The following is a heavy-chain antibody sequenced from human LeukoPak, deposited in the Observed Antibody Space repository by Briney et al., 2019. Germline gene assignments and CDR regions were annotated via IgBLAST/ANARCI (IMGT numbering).Heavy chain of an antibody. Sequence: PSQTLSLTCTVSGGSISSGDYYWRWIRQPPGKGLEWIVYIYYSGSTYYNPSLKSRVTISVDTSKYQFSLKLSSVTAADTAVYYCARDYYGSGSYYNRREDWGQGTLVTVSS. CDR2: IYYSGST. CDR1: GGSISSGDYY. J-gene: IGHJ4*02. CDR3: ARDYYGSGSYYNRRED. V-gene: IGHV4-30-4*01. D-gene: IGHD3-10*01.